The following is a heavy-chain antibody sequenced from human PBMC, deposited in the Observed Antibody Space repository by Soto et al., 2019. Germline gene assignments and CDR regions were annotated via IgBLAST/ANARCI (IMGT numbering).Heavy chain of an antibody. J-gene: IGHJ4*02. CDR2: TNTSNGNT. V-gene: IGHV1-18*04. CDR1: GYTFASYG. Sequence: VQLVQSGTEVKKPGASVKVSCKASGYTFASYGITWVRQAPGQGLEWMGWTNTSNGNTDSAQTVQGRVTMTTDTSTTTAYMELRNPRSDDTAVYYCARVGGNRRIEGPSTFYFDDWGQGTLVTVSS. CDR3: ARVGGNRRIEGPSTFYFDD. D-gene: IGHD1-26*01.